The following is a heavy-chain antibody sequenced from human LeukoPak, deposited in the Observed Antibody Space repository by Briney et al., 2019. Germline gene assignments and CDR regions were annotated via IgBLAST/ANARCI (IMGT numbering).Heavy chain of an antibody. CDR3: AKGLGGGDWSSDY. D-gene: IGHD2-21*02. V-gene: IGHV3-30*18. CDR1: GFTFSSYG. J-gene: IGHJ4*02. CDR2: ISYDGSNK. Sequence: GRSLRLSCAASGFTFSSYGMHWVRQAPGKGLEWVAVISYDGSNKYYADSVKGRFTISRDNSKNTLYLQMNSLRAEDTAVYYCAKGLGGGDWSSDYWGQGTLVTVSS.